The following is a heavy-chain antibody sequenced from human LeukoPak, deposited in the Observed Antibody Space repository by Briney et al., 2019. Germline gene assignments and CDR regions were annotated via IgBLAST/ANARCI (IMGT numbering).Heavy chain of an antibody. CDR1: GYTFTGYY. CDR2: IYPNSGGT. Sequence: GASVKVSCKASGYTFTGYYMHWVRQAPGQGLEWMGWIYPNSGGTNYAQKFQGRVTMTRDTSISTAYMELSRLRSDDTAVYYCARDGYSSSWPNYGMDVWGQGTTVTVSS. J-gene: IGHJ6*02. V-gene: IGHV1-2*02. CDR3: ARDGYSSSWPNYGMDV. D-gene: IGHD6-13*01.